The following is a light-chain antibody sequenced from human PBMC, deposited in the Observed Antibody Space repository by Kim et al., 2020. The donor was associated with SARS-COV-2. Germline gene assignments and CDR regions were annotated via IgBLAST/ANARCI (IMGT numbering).Light chain of an antibody. CDR1: QSVSSN. V-gene: IGKV3-15*01. CDR3: QQYNNWPYS. Sequence: SPGERATLSCRASQSVSSNYLTWYQQKPGQAPRLLIYGASTRATGIPARFSGSGSGTEFTLTISSLQSEDFAVYYCQQYNNWPYSFGQGTKLEI. CDR2: GAS. J-gene: IGKJ2*03.